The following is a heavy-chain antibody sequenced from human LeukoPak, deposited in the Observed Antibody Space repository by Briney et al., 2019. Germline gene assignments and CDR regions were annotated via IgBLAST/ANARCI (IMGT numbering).Heavy chain of an antibody. D-gene: IGHD5-24*01. Sequence: SETLSLTCAVFGGSFSGYYWSWIRQPPGKGLEWIGEINHSGSTNYNPSLKSRVTISVDTSKNQFSLKLSSVTAADTAVYYCARVRWLQYPDYWGQGTLVTVSS. V-gene: IGHV4-34*01. CDR1: GGSFSGYY. CDR2: INHSGST. CDR3: ARVRWLQYPDY. J-gene: IGHJ4*02.